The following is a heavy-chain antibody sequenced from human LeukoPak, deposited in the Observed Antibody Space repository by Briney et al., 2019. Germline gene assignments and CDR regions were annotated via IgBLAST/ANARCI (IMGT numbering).Heavy chain of an antibody. CDR3: ARLEYYYVSGNYYKLFDY. CDR1: GFTFSSYN. D-gene: IGHD3-10*01. J-gene: IGHJ4*02. CDR2: ISSSGSTI. Sequence: GGSLRLSCAASGFTFSSYNMNWVRQAPGKGLEWVSDISSSGSTIYFADSVKGRFTISRDNAKNSLYLQMNSLRGEDTAVYYCARLEYYYVSGNYYKLFDYWGQGTLVTVCS. V-gene: IGHV3-48*01.